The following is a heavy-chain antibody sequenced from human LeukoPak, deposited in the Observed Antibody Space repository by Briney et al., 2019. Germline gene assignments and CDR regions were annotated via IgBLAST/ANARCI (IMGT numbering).Heavy chain of an antibody. CDR3: ARQGADWFDP. CDR2: IYYSGRI. D-gene: IGHD3-16*01. V-gene: IGHV4-39*01. J-gene: IGHJ5*02. Sequence: SEALSLTCTVSGGSISSSNNYYWGWSRQPPGKGLEWIGTIYYSGRIYHNPPLKSRVTISVDTPRNQFSLKLRSVTAADTAVYYCARQGADWFDPWGQGTLVTVSS. CDR1: GGSISSSNNYY.